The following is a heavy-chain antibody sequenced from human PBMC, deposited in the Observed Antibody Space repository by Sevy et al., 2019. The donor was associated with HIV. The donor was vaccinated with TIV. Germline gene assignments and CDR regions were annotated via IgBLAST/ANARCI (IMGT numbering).Heavy chain of an antibody. V-gene: IGHV1-24*01. CDR1: EYTLTQLS. CDR3: ATEGLGYYSGASLYQGDWFDP. CDR2: FDPEDGET. Sequence: ASVKVSCKVSEYTLTQLSMHWVRQAPGKGLEWMGHFDPEDGETIYGQKFQGRVTMTEDTSANPAYMQLNSLTSEDPAVYYFATEGLGYYSGASLYQGDWFDPWGQGTLVTVSS. D-gene: IGHD2-15*01. J-gene: IGHJ5*02.